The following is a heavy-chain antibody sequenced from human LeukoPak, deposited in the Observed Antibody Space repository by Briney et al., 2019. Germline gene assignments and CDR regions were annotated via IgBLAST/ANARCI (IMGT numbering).Heavy chain of an antibody. Sequence: SETLSLTCTVSGGSISSGSYYWSWIRQPAGKGLEWIGRIYTSGSTNYNPSLKSRVTISIDTSKSQFSLKLSSVTAADTAVYYCARQGWDIAVAGRYPYYYYYYMDVWGKGTTVTVSS. D-gene: IGHD6-19*01. CDR3: ARQGWDIAVAGRYPYYYYYYMDV. CDR1: GGSISSGSYY. CDR2: IYTSGST. J-gene: IGHJ6*03. V-gene: IGHV4-61*02.